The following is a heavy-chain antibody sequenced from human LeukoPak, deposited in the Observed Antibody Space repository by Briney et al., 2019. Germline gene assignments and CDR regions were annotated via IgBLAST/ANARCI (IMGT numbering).Heavy chain of an antibody. CDR1: GGTFSTYA. V-gene: IGHV1-69*04. D-gene: IGHD5-24*01. J-gene: IGHJ6*02. Sequence: SVKVSCKASGGTFSTYAITWVRQAPGQGLEWMGMILPIFDMANYAQKFQGRVTITADKYTRTAYMELSSLRSDDTAVYYCARDGGWLQTQNHYYYHGMDVWGQGTTVTVSS. CDR3: ARDGGWLQTQNHYYYHGMDV. CDR2: ILPIFDMA.